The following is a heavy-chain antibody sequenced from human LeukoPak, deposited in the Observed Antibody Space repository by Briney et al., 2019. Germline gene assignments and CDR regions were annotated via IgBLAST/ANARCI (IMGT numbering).Heavy chain of an antibody. CDR1: GGSISSSSYY. D-gene: IGHD3-22*01. V-gene: IGHV4-39*07. J-gene: IGHJ3*02. Sequence: SETLSLTCTVSGGSISSSSYYWGWIRQPPGQGLEWIGHIYYGGSTYYTPSLKSRVTISLDTSKNQFSLKLSSVTAADTAVYYCARAPPPYYYDSSGYSSHGFDIWGQGTMVTVSS. CDR3: ARAPPPYYYDSSGYSSHGFDI. CDR2: IYYGGST.